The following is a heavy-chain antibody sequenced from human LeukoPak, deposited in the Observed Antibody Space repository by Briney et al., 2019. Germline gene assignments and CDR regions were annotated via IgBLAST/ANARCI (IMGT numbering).Heavy chain of an antibody. D-gene: IGHD3-22*01. CDR3: TRLYYDSSGYP. CDR1: GFTFSGSA. CDR2: IRSKANSYAT. Sequence: GGSLRLSCAASGFTFSGSAMHWVRQASGKGLEWVGRIRSKANSYATAYAASVKGRFTISRDDSKNTAYLRMNSLKTEDTAVYYCTRLYYDSSGYPWGQGTLVTVSS. V-gene: IGHV3-73*01. J-gene: IGHJ5*02.